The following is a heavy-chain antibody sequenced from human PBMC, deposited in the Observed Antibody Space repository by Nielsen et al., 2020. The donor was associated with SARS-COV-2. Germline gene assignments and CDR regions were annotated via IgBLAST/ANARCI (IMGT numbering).Heavy chain of an antibody. V-gene: IGHV3-30*19. CDR1: GFTFSSYG. J-gene: IGHJ4*02. D-gene: IGHD6-13*01. Sequence: GESLKISCAASGFTFSSYGMHWVRQAPGKGLEWVAVISYDGSNKYYADSVKGRFTISRDNSKNTLYLQMNSLRAEDTAVYYCARDFGAIAAAELGYWGQGTLVTVSS. CDR2: ISYDGSNK. CDR3: ARDFGAIAAAELGY.